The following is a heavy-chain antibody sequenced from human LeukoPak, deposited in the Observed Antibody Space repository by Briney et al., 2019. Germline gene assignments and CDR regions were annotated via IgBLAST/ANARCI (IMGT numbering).Heavy chain of an antibody. Sequence: SETLSLTCTVSGASISDYYWSWMRQAAGKGLEWIGRIYITGSTSYNPSLKRRVTMSLDTSKNQFSLLLYSVTAADTAVYYCARRATSSWYYDYWGQGALVTASS. V-gene: IGHV4-4*07. D-gene: IGHD6-13*01. J-gene: IGHJ4*02. CDR1: GASISDYY. CDR3: ARRATSSWYYDY. CDR2: IYITGST.